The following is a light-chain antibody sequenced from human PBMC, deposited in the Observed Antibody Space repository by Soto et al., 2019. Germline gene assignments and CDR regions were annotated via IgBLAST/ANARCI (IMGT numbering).Light chain of an antibody. CDR2: NND. CDR3: AAWDDSLSGGV. J-gene: IGLJ7*01. V-gene: IGLV1-47*01. Sequence: QSVLTQPPSTSGAPGQRVTISCSGSSPNIGSNYVYWYQQLPGTAPKLLIFNNDKRPSGVPDRFSGSKSGTSASLSISGLRSDDEADYHCAAWDDSLSGGVFGGGTQLTVL. CDR1: SPNIGSNY.